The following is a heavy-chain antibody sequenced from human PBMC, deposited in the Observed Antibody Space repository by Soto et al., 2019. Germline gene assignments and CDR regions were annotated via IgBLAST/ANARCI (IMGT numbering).Heavy chain of an antibody. D-gene: IGHD3-22*01. Sequence: SVKVSCKASGFTFTSSAVQWVRQARGQRLEWIGWIVVGSGNTNYAQKFQERVTITRDMSTSTAYMELSSLRSEDTAVYYCAAENYYDSSGIPFDYWGQGTLVTVSS. J-gene: IGHJ4*02. CDR2: IVVGSGNT. CDR3: AAENYYDSSGIPFDY. CDR1: GFTFTSSA. V-gene: IGHV1-58*01.